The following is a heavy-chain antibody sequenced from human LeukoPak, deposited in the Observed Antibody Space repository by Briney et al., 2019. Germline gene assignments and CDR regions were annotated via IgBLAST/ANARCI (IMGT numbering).Heavy chain of an antibody. CDR2: IIPIFHTA. CDR3: ARDLGTRDGYNPPNLFDN. J-gene: IGHJ4*02. CDR1: GGTFRSYA. D-gene: IGHD5-24*01. V-gene: IGHV1-69*13. Sequence: SVKVSCKASGGTFRSYAISWVRQAPGQGLEWMGGIIPIFHTANYAQKFQGRVTITADDSTSTAYMELSSLRSEDTAVYYCARDLGTRDGYNPPNLFDNWGQGTLVTVSS.